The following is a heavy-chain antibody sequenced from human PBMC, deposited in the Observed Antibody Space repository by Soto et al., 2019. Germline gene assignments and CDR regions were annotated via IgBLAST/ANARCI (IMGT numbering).Heavy chain of an antibody. J-gene: IGHJ6*02. D-gene: IGHD6-19*01. V-gene: IGHV3-48*02. CDR1: GFPFSSYS. Sequence: GGSLRLSCAASGFPFSSYSMNWVRQAPGKGLEWVSYISSSSSTIFYADSVKGRFTISRDNAKNSLYLQMNSLRDEDTAVYYCARDDSSGWTGNYYYGMDVWGQGTTVTVSS. CDR3: ARDDSSGWTGNYYYGMDV. CDR2: ISSSSSTI.